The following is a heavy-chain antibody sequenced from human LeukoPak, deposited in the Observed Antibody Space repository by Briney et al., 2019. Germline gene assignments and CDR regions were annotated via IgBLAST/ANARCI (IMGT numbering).Heavy chain of an antibody. CDR2: ISGSGGST. Sequence: GGSLRLSCAAPGFTFSSCAMSWVRQDPGKGLEWVSAISGSGGSTYYAASVKGGFTISRDNSKNTLYLQMNSLRAEDTAVYYCAKDISFVVVPAAIRTDYYYMDVWGKGTTVTVSS. CDR3: AKDISFVVVPAAIRTDYYYMDV. CDR1: GFTFSSCA. V-gene: IGHV3-23*01. D-gene: IGHD2-2*01. J-gene: IGHJ6*03.